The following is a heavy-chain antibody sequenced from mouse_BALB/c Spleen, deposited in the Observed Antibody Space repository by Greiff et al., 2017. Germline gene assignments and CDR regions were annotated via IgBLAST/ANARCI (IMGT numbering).Heavy chain of an antibody. Sequence: EVKLVESGGGLVQPGGSLKLSCAASGFTFSSYGMSWVRQTPDKRLELVATINSNGGSTYYPDSVKGRFTISRDNAKNTLYLQMSSLKSEDTAMYYCARDGYLYAMDDWGQGTSVTVSA. CDR1: GFTFSSYG. CDR3: ARDGYLYAMDD. CDR2: INSNGGST. V-gene: IGHV5-6-3*01. J-gene: IGHJ4*01. D-gene: IGHD2-2*01.